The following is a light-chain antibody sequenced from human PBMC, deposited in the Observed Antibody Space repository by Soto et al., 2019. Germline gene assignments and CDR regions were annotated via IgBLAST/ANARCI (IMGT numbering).Light chain of an antibody. V-gene: IGKV1-39*01. CDR2: AAS. CDR3: QQSYSTPQNT. CDR1: QSIRYY. Sequence: DIQMTQSPSSLSTSEGDRVTITCRASQSIRYYLNWYQQKPGKAPKLLIYAASSLQSGVPSRFSGRGSGTDFTLTISSLQPEDFATYYCQQSYSTPQNTFGQGTKLEIK. J-gene: IGKJ2*01.